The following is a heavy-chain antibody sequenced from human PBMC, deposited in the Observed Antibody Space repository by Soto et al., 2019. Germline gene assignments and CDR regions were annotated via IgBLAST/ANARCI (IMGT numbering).Heavy chain of an antibody. CDR2: INAGNGNT. J-gene: IGHJ6*02. V-gene: IGHV1-3*01. D-gene: IGHD2-2*02. Sequence: ASVKVSCKASGYTFTSYAMHWVRQAPGQRLEWMGWINAGNGNTKYSQKFQGRVTITRDTSASTAYMELSSLRSEDTAVYYCAGSTSSTSCYTCYYYYGVGVWGQGTTVTVSS. CDR1: GYTFTSYA. CDR3: AGSTSSTSCYTCYYYYGVGV.